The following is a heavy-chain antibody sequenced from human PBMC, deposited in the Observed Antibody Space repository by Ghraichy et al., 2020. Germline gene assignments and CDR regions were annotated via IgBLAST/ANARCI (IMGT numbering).Heavy chain of an antibody. V-gene: IGHV4-34*01. CDR3: AREAYCSGGSCYGMDV. CDR2: INHSGST. Sequence: SETLSLTCAVYGGSFSGYYWSWIRQPPGKGLEWIGEINHSGSTNYNPSLKSRVTISVDTSKNQFSLKLSSVTAADTAVYYCAREAYCSGGSCYGMDVWGQGTTVTVSS. D-gene: IGHD2-15*01. J-gene: IGHJ6*02. CDR1: GGSFSGYY.